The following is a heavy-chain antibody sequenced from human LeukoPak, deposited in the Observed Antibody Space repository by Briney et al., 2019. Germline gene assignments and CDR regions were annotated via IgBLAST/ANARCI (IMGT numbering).Heavy chain of an antibody. J-gene: IGHJ4*02. CDR1: GYSISSGYY. V-gene: IGHV4-38-2*02. Sequence: TSETLSLTCTVSGYSISSGYYWGWIRQPPGKGLEWIGSIYHSGSTYYNPSLKSRVTISVDTSKNQFSLKLSSVTAADTAVYYCARVPTVTFFDYWGQGTLVTVSS. CDR3: ARVPTVTFFDY. CDR2: IYHSGST. D-gene: IGHD4-17*01.